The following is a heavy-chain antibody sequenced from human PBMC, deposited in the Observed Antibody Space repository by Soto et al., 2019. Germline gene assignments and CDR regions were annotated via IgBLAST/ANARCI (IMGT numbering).Heavy chain of an antibody. D-gene: IGHD7-27*01. CDR3: ARLNWGMGGAFDI. V-gene: IGHV3-53*01. CDR1: GFTVSSNY. J-gene: IGHJ3*02. Sequence: EVQLVESGGGLIQPGGSLRLSCAASGFTVSSNYMSWVRQAPGKGLEWVSVIYSGGSTYYADSVKGRFTISRDNSKNTLYLQMSSPGAEDTAVYYCARLNWGMGGAFDIWGQGTMVTVSS. CDR2: IYSGGST.